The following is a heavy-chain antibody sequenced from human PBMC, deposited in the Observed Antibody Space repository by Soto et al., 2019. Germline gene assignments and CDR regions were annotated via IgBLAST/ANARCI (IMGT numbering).Heavy chain of an antibody. CDR3: AIAVRGYYMDV. Sequence: SETLSLTCAVYGGSFSGYYWSWIRQPPGKGLEWIGEINHSGSTNYNPSLKSRVTISVDTSKNQFSLKLSSVTAADTAVYYCAIAVRGYYMDVWGKGTTVTVSS. CDR2: INHSGST. J-gene: IGHJ6*03. V-gene: IGHV4-34*01. D-gene: IGHD2-2*01. CDR1: GGSFSGYY.